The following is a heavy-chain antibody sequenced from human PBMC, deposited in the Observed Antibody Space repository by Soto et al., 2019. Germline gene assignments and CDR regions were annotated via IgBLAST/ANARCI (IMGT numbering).Heavy chain of an antibody. D-gene: IGHD3-16*01. CDR3: ARGRSVSYDSTPPPMFDP. J-gene: IGHJ5*02. Sequence: EVHLLESGGGLVQPGGSLRLSCAASGFTFSTFDIHWVRQAPGKGLEWVSGIGTLSDTFYAASVQGRFTISRQNAKNSVYLKMNRLRAGDTAFYYWARGRSVSYDSTPPPMFDPWGQGTLVTVSS. CDR1: GFTFSTFD. V-gene: IGHV3-13*01. CDR2: IGTLSDT.